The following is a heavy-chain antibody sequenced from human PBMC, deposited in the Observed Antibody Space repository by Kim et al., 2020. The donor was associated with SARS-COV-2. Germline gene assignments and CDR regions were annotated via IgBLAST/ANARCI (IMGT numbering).Heavy chain of an antibody. Sequence: VAVRSRITINPDTSKNQFSLQLNSVTPEDTAVYYCARERDYGGNAADFDYWGQGTLVTVSS. V-gene: IGHV6-1*01. D-gene: IGHD4-17*01. CDR3: ARERDYGGNAADFDY. J-gene: IGHJ4*02.